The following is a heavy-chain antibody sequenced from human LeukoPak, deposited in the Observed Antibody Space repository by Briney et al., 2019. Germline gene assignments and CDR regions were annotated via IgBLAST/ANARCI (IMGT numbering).Heavy chain of an antibody. J-gene: IGHJ4*02. CDR1: GYTFTFYY. CDR3: ARVNQNQWLTLDY. D-gene: IGHD3-22*01. V-gene: IGHV1-2*02. CDR2: INPNSGGR. Sequence: ASGKVSCKASGYTFTFYYMHWVRQAPGQGLGWMGWINPNSGGRNYEQQFQGRVTMTRDTSSSTAYMELRRLRSDDTAVYYCARVNQNQWLTLDYWDQGTLVTLSS.